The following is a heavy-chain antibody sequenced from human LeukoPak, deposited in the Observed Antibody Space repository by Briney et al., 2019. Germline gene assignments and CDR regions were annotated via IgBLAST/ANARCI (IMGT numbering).Heavy chain of an antibody. CDR3: ARGRGIAARRDYYYMDV. Sequence: PSETLSLTCAVYGGSFNGYYWSWIRQPPGKGLEWIGEINHSGSTNYNPSLKSRVTISVDTSKNQFSLKLSSVTAADTAVYYCARGRGIAARRDYYYMDVWGKGTTVTVSS. CDR2: INHSGST. J-gene: IGHJ6*03. V-gene: IGHV4-34*01. CDR1: GGSFNGYY. D-gene: IGHD6-6*01.